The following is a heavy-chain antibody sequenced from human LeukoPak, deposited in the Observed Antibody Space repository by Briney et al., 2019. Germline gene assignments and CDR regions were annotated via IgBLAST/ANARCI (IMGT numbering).Heavy chain of an antibody. V-gene: IGHV3-7*01. CDR2: IKQDGSEK. Sequence: GGSLRLSCSASGFTFSSYEMNWVRQAPGKGLEWVANIKQDGSEKYYVDSVKGRFTISRDNAKNSLYLQMNSLRAEDTAVYYCARDREQLVRWGQGTLVTVSS. D-gene: IGHD6-6*01. CDR3: ARDREQLVR. J-gene: IGHJ4*02. CDR1: GFTFSSYE.